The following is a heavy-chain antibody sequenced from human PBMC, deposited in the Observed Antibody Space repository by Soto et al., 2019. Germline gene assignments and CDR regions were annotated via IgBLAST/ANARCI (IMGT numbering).Heavy chain of an antibody. Sequence: QVQLVESGGGVVQPGRSLRLSCAASGFTFSSYGMHWVRQAPGKGLEWVAVISYDGSNKYYADSVKGRFTISRDNSKNTLYLQMNSLRAEDTAVYYCAMAAAGTFDYWGQGTLVTVSS. CDR2: ISYDGSNK. D-gene: IGHD6-13*01. V-gene: IGHV3-30*03. CDR1: GFTFSSYG. J-gene: IGHJ4*02. CDR3: AMAAAGTFDY.